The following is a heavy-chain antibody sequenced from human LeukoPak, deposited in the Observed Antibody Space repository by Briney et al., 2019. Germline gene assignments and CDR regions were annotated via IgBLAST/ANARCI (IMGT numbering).Heavy chain of an antibody. Sequence: GGSLRLSCEASGFPFGSYVTSWVRQAPGKGLEWIAYVNHNAEMIFYPDFVKGRFTISRDNAKNSLYLQMNALRYEDTAIYYCARDHDWAFDLWGQGTLVTVSS. D-gene: IGHD3-9*01. CDR3: ARDHDWAFDL. J-gene: IGHJ4*02. V-gene: IGHV3-48*02. CDR1: GFPFGSYV. CDR2: VNHNAEMI.